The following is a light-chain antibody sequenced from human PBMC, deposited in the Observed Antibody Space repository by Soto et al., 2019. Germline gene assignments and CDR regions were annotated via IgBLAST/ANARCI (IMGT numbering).Light chain of an antibody. Sequence: EVVMTQSPATLSVPPGDRATLSCRASESVRSGLAWYQQKPGQAPRLLIYGGSIRAADVPDRFSGSGSGTQFTLTISTLQSEDFALYYCQQYNDWPPITFGQGTRLEAK. V-gene: IGKV3-15*01. CDR2: GGS. CDR1: ESVRSG. J-gene: IGKJ5*01. CDR3: QQYNDWPPIT.